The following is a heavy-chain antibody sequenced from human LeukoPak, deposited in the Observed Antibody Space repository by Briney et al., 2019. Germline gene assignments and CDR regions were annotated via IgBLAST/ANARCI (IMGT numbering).Heavy chain of an antibody. CDR3: AKDQRDSSSWPDDAFDI. V-gene: IGHV3-23*01. J-gene: IGHJ3*02. D-gene: IGHD6-13*01. CDR2: ISGSGGST. Sequence: PGGSLRLSCAASGFTFSSYAMSWVRQAPGKGLEWVSAISGSGGSTYYADSVKGRFTISRDNSKNTLYLQMNSLRAEDTAVYYCAKDQRDSSSWPDDAFDIWGQGTMVTVSS. CDR1: GFTFSSYA.